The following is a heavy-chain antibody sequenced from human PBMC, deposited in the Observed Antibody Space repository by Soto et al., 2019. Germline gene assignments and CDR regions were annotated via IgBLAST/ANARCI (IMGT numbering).Heavy chain of an antibody. CDR2: IYHSGST. CDR3: VREYYDILTGYSTFDY. CDR1: GGSISSNY. Sequence: SETLSLTCTVSGGSISSNYWTWIRQPPGKGLEWIGYIYHSGSTNYNPSLISRVTISVDTSKNQFSLKLRSVTAADTAVYYCVREYYDILTGYSTFDYWDQGTLVTVSS. D-gene: IGHD3-9*01. V-gene: IGHV4-59*01. J-gene: IGHJ4*02.